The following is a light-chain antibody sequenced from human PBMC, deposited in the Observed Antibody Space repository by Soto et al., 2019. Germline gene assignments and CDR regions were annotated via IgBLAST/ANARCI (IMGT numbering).Light chain of an antibody. CDR1: QSIKNY. V-gene: IGKV1-39*01. J-gene: IGKJ1*01. CDR3: QQSYTIPIT. Sequence: DIQMTQSPSSLSASVGDRVTITCRASQSIKNYLNWYQQKPGKAPKLLIYAASSLQSGVPSRFSGSGSGTDFTLTISSLQPEDFATYYCQQSYTIPITFGQGTKVEIK. CDR2: AAS.